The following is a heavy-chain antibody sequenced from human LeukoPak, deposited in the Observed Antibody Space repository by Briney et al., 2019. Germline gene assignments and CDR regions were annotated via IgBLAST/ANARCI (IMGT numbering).Heavy chain of an antibody. CDR1: GFTVRSNY. D-gene: IGHD6-19*01. CDR3: AREVTAVAGRKYNWFDP. V-gene: IGHV3-53*01. J-gene: IGHJ5*02. CDR2: IYSGGST. Sequence: PGGSLRLSCAAPGFTVRSNYMSWVRPAPGKGLEWVSVIYSGGSTYYADSVKGRFTISRDKSKNTLYLQMNSLRAEDTAVYYCAREVTAVAGRKYNWFDPWGQGTLVTVSS.